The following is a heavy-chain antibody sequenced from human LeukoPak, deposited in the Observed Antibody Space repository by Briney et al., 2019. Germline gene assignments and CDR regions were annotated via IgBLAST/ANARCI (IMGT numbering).Heavy chain of an antibody. V-gene: IGHV1-46*01. Sequence: ASVKVSCKASGYTFTSYYMHWVRQAPGQGLEWMGIINPSGGSTSYAQKFQGRVTMTRDTSTSTVYMELSSLRSEDTAVYYCARGHGCSSTSCYIRGYYFDYWGQGTLVTVSS. J-gene: IGHJ4*02. D-gene: IGHD2-2*02. CDR3: ARGHGCSSTSCYIRGYYFDY. CDR1: GYTFTSYY. CDR2: INPSGGST.